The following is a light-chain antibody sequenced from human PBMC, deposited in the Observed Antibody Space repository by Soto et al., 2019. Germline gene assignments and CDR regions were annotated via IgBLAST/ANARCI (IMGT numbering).Light chain of an antibody. CDR2: EVT. CDR1: SSDVGAYDY. Sequence: QSVLTQPASVSGSPGQSITISCTGTSSDVGAYDYVSWYQQHPDKAPKFMIYEVTNRPSGVSHRFSGSKSGNTASLTISGLQAEDEADYYCTSFTSSSTYVFGTGTKVT. CDR3: TSFTSSSTYV. V-gene: IGLV2-14*01. J-gene: IGLJ1*01.